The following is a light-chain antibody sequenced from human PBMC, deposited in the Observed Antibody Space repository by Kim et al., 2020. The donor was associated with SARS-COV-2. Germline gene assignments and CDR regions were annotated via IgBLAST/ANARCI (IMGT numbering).Light chain of an antibody. Sequence: SQGERATLSCRASQSVSSNYLGWYHQKPGQAPRLLIYGASSRATGIPDRFSGSGSGTDFTLTISRLEPEDFAVYYCQQYGTSPGYTFGQGTKLEI. V-gene: IGKV3-20*01. CDR3: QQYGTSPGYT. CDR2: GAS. CDR1: QSVSSNY. J-gene: IGKJ2*01.